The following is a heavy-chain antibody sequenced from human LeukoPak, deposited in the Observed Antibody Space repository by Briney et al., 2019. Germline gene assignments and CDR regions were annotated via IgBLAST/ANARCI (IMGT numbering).Heavy chain of an antibody. D-gene: IGHD3-10*01. CDR2: IYYSGST. V-gene: IGHV4-59*01. CDR1: GGSICSYY. CDR3: ARVHYGSGIDY. J-gene: IGHJ4*02. Sequence: SETLSLTCTVSGGSICSYYWSWIRQPPGKGLEWIGYIYYSGSTNYNPSLKSRVTISVDTSKNQFSLKLSSVTAADTAVYYCARVHYGSGIDYWGQGTLVTVSS.